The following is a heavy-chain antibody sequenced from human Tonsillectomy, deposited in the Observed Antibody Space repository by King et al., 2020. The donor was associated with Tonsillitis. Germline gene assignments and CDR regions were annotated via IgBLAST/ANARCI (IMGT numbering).Heavy chain of an antibody. Sequence: VQLQQWGAGLLKPSETLSLTCAVYGGSFSGYYWSWIRQPPGKGLEWIGEINHSGSTNYNPSLKSRVTISVDTSKYQFSLKLSSVTAADTAVYYCARGVPAGAYYGMDVWGQGTTVTVSS. CDR2: INHSGST. J-gene: IGHJ6*02. V-gene: IGHV4-34*01. CDR3: ARGVPAGAYYGMDV. D-gene: IGHD2-2*01. CDR1: GGSFSGYY.